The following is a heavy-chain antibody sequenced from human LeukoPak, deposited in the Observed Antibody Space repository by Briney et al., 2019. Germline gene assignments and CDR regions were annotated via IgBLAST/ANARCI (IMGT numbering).Heavy chain of an antibody. CDR3: ARGGTAFDI. Sequence: SQTLSLTCAVSGGSISSGHSSWNWFRQPPGTGLEWIGYIYHSGSTYYNPSLKSRVAISVDRSKNQFSLKLRSVTAADMALYYCARGGTAFDIWGQGTMVTVSS. CDR1: GGSISSGHSS. CDR2: IYHSGST. V-gene: IGHV4-30-2*01. J-gene: IGHJ3*02. D-gene: IGHD1-26*01.